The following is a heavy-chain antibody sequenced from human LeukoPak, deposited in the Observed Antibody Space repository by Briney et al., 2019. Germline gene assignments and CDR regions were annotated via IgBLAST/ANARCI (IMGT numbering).Heavy chain of an antibody. J-gene: IGHJ4*02. D-gene: IGHD6-19*01. Sequence: GGSLRLSCTASGFTFSDFYMTWIRQAPGKGLEWVSYISYIGNTIYYADSVKGRFTISRDNSKNTLYLQMNSLRAEDTAVYYCAKDQGIAVAGTVQKGYYWGQGTLVTVSS. V-gene: IGHV3-11*01. CDR1: GFTFSDFY. CDR3: AKDQGIAVAGTVQKGYY. CDR2: ISYIGNTI.